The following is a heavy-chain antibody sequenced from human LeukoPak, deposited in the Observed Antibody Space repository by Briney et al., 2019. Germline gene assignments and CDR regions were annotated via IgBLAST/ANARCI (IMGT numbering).Heavy chain of an antibody. CDR1: GFTFSNYG. V-gene: IGHV3-30*18. CDR3: AKEAGYSYGFDY. D-gene: IGHD5-18*01. J-gene: IGHJ4*02. Sequence: PGGSLRLSCAASGFTFSNYGIHWVRQAPGKGLEWVAVISYDGSNKYYADSVKGRCTISRDKSKNTVYLQVNSLRAEDTAVYYCAKEAGYSYGFDYWGQGTLVTVSS. CDR2: ISYDGSNK.